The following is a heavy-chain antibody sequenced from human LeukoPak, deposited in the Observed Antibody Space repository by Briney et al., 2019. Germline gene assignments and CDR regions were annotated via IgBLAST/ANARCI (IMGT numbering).Heavy chain of an antibody. CDR2: IYYSGST. V-gene: IGHV4-59*01. CDR3: ARGAVKRFEP. J-gene: IGHJ5*02. D-gene: IGHD4-17*01. CDR1: GGSISSYY. Sequence: SETLSLTCTVSGGSISSYYWSWIRQPPGKGLEWIGYIYYSGSTNYNPSLKSRVTISVDTSKNQFSLKLSSVTAADTAVYYCARGAVKRFEPWGQGTLVTVSS.